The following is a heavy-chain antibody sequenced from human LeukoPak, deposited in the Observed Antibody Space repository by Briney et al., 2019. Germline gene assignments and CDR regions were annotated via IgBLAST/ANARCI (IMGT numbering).Heavy chain of an antibody. J-gene: IGHJ6*02. Sequence: KPSETLSLTCTVSGGSISSYYWSWIRQPPGKGLEWIGYIYYSGSTNYNPSLKSRVTISVDTSKNQFSLKLSSVTAADTAVYYCARGSSHYYYYGMDVWGQGTTVTVSS. CDR3: ARGSSHYYYYGMDV. CDR2: IYYSGST. V-gene: IGHV4-59*01. CDR1: GGSISSYY.